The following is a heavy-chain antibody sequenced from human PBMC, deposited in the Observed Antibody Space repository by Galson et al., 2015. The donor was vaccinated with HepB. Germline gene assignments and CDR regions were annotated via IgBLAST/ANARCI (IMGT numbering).Heavy chain of an antibody. Sequence: SVKVSCKASGYTFTSYAMHWVRQAPGQRLEWMGWINAGNGNTKYSQKFQGRVTITRDTSASTAYMELSSLRSEDTAVYYCARDFEDYYDSSGYFGYWGQGTLVTVSS. CDR2: INAGNGNT. V-gene: IGHV1-3*01. CDR1: GYTFTSYA. D-gene: IGHD3-22*01. CDR3: ARDFEDYYDSSGYFGY. J-gene: IGHJ4*02.